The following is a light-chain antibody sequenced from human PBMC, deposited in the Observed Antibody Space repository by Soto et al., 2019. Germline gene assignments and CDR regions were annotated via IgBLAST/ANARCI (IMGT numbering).Light chain of an antibody. Sequence: EIVLTQSPATLSLATGERATLPCRASQSVSSYLAWYQQKPGQAPRLLIYDASNRATGIPARFSGSGSGTDFTLTISRLEPEDFAVYYCQQRSNWPPTFGQGTKLEIK. V-gene: IGKV3-11*01. CDR2: DAS. J-gene: IGKJ2*01. CDR1: QSVSSY. CDR3: QQRSNWPPT.